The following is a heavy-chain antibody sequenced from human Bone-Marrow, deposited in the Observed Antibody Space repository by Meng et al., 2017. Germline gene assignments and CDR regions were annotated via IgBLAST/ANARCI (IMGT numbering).Heavy chain of an antibody. J-gene: IGHJ6*02. D-gene: IGHD2-2*01. CDR1: GYSISSGYY. CDR2: IYQSGST. Sequence: SETLSPTGAVPGYSISSGYYWGWTRQPPGKGREWTGSIYQSGSTYYNPSLKSRVTISVDTPKNQFSLKLSSVTAADAAVYYCARDLVPAAIGYYYYGMDVWGQGTTVTVSS. V-gene: IGHV4-38-2*02. CDR3: ARDLVPAAIGYYYYGMDV.